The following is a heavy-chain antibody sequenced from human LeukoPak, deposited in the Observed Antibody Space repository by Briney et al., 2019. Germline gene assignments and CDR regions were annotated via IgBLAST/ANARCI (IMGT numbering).Heavy chain of an antibody. J-gene: IGHJ4*02. CDR2: ISSSTSTI. V-gene: IGHV3-48*03. Sequence: GGSLRLSCAASGFTFSSYEMNWVRQAPGKGLEWVSQISSSTSTIYYADPVKGRFTISRDNAKNSLNLQMNSLRAEDTAIYYCAGYCSGDCYRGHYLGQGTLVTVSS. CDR3: AGYCSGDCYRGHY. CDR1: GFTFSSYE. D-gene: IGHD2-21*02.